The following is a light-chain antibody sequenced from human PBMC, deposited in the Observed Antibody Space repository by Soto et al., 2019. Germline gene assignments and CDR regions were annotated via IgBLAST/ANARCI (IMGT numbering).Light chain of an antibody. CDR1: QNIRNL. J-gene: IGKJ5*01. CDR3: QQYNTYST. V-gene: IGKV1-5*01. Sequence: DVQLTQSPSTLSAAVGDSVTITCRASQNIRNLLAWYTQKPGKAPKPLIYDASTLKTGVPSRFSGSGSGSEFNFTITGLQPDDFATYFCQQYNTYSTFGQGTRLEIK. CDR2: DAS.